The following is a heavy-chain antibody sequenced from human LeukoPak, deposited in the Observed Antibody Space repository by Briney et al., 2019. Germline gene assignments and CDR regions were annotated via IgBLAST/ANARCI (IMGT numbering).Heavy chain of an antibody. Sequence: EGSLRLSCAASGFTFSSYVMSWVRQSPGKGLEWVSGISGSGASTYYADSVKGRFTISRDNSRETLYLQMNSLRAEDTAVYYCAKKTWDSSAWYFFDYWGQGTLDSVSS. J-gene: IGHJ4*02. V-gene: IGHV3-23*01. CDR3: AKKTWDSSAWYFFDY. CDR2: ISGSGAST. D-gene: IGHD3-22*01. CDR1: GFTFSSYV.